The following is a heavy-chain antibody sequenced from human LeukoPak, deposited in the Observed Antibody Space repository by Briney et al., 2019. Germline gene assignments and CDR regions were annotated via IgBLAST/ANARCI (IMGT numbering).Heavy chain of an antibody. V-gene: IGHV3-23*01. D-gene: IGHD3-22*01. CDR3: AKELYSSGYYFFFDY. J-gene: IGHJ4*02. Sequence: GGSLRLSCAASGFTFSSYAMSWVRQAPGRGLEWVSALSGSGGSTYYADSVKGRYTISRDNSKNTLYLQMNSLRAEDTAVYYCAKELYSSGYYFFFDYWGQGTLVTVSS. CDR1: GFTFSSYA. CDR2: LSGSGGST.